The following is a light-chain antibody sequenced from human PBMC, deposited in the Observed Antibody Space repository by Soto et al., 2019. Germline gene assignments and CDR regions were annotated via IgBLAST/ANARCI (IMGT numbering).Light chain of an antibody. V-gene: IGKV1-39*01. CDR3: QQNYSTPIT. J-gene: IGKJ5*01. CDR2: AAS. Sequence: DIQMTQSPSSLSASVGDRVTITCRASQSISNSLNWYQQKPGKAPKLLINAASSLQSGVPSRFSGSGSGTDFTLTIRSLQPEDFASYSCQQNYSTPITFGQGTRLEIK. CDR1: QSISNS.